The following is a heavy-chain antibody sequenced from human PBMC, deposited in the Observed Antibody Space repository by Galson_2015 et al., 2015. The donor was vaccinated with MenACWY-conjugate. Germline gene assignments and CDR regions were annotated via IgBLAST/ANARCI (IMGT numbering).Heavy chain of an antibody. D-gene: IGHD2/OR15-2a*01. J-gene: IGHJ5*02. Sequence: ETLSLTCTVSGGSMSDHTYYWGWIRQPPGEGLEWIGSIYYLGNTYYNPSLKSRVTISGDTSKNQSFLNLRSVTAADTAVYYCARHINRKYSNQSWFDPWGQGTLVIVS. CDR1: GGSMSDHTYY. CDR2: IYYLGNT. V-gene: IGHV4-39*07. CDR3: ARHINRKYSNQSWFDP.